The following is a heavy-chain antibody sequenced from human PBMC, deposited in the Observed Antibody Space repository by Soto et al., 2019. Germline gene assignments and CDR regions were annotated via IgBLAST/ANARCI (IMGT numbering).Heavy chain of an antibody. CDR2: IYYSGST. CDR3: ASLPGYTFAHPARSQYFDY. J-gene: IGHJ4*02. Sequence: SETLSLTCTFSCGSIISSSYYWGWIRQPPGKGLEWIGSIYYSGSTYYNPSLKSRVTISVDTSKNQFSLKLSSVTAADTAVYYCASLPGYTFAHPARSQYFDYWGQGTLVTVSS. D-gene: IGHD6-13*01. V-gene: IGHV4-39*01. CDR1: CGSIISSSYY.